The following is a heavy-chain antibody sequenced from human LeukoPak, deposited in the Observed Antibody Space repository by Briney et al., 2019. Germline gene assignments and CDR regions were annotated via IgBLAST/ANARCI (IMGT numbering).Heavy chain of an antibody. D-gene: IGHD2-2*01. Sequence: WGSLRLSCAASGFTFSVYAMTWVRQAPGKGLEWVSAIGGRDLNTHYADSVNGRFTISRDNSKNTLYLQMNSLRADAAAIYYFAKGTINPPADVWGKRTTVTVSP. CDR1: GFTFSVYA. V-gene: IGHV3-23*01. J-gene: IGHJ6*04. CDR3: AKGTINPPADV. CDR2: IGGRDLNT.